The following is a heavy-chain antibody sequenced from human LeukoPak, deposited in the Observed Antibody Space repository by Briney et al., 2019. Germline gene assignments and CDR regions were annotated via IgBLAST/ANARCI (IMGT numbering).Heavy chain of an antibody. J-gene: IGHJ5*02. D-gene: IGHD3-10*01. CDR2: IKQDGSEK. CDR1: GFTFSSYW. Sequence: PGGSLRLSCAASGFTFSSYWMSWVRQAPGKGLEWVANIKQDGSEKYYVDSVKGRFTISRDNAKNSLYLQMNSLRAEDTAVYYCARDMVRGVTDKRQIFDPWGQGTLVTVSS. CDR3: ARDMVRGVTDKRQIFDP. V-gene: IGHV3-7*01.